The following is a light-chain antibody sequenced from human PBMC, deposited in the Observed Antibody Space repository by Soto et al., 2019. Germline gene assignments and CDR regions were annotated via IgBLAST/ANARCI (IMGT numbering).Light chain of an antibody. V-gene: IGKV3-11*01. CDR1: QSVSSY. Sequence: EMVLTQSPATLSLSPGERATLSCRASQSVSSYLAWYQQKPGQAPSLLIYDASNRTTGIPARFSGSWSGTVFTLTISSLEPEDFAVYYCQQRSNLLLWTFGQGTKVEIK. CDR3: QQRSNLLLWT. CDR2: DAS. J-gene: IGKJ1*01.